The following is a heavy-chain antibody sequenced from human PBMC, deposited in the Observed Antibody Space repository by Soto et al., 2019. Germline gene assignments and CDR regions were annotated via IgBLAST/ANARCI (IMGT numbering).Heavy chain of an antibody. Sequence: QVQLMESGGGLAKPGGSLRLSCAASGFTFSDHYMRWIRQAPGKGLECVSYISSSSGYTNYADSVKGRFTISRDNAKKSLYLQMNSLRAEDTAVYYCARERRRGNAFDIWGQGTVVTVSS. D-gene: IGHD5-12*01. CDR1: GFTFSDHY. V-gene: IGHV3-11*05. CDR3: ARERRRGNAFDI. J-gene: IGHJ3*02. CDR2: ISSSSGYT.